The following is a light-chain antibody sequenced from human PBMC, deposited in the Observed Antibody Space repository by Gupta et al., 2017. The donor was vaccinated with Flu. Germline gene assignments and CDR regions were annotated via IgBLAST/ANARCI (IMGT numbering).Light chain of an antibody. J-gene: IGLJ2*01. CDR2: EVS. Sequence: QSDLTQPASVSGSPGQSITITCTGTSSDVGGDNYVSWYQQHPGKAPKLMIYEVSNRTSRVSTRFYSSKSGNTATLTIPGLKGEDEADYFCDSYKSNDNLAGVFGGWTKLTVL. CDR1: SSDVGGDNY. V-gene: IGLV2-14*01. CDR3: DSYKSNDNLAGV.